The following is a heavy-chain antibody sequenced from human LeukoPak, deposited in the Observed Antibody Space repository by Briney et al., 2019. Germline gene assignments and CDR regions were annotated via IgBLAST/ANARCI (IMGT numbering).Heavy chain of an antibody. V-gene: IGHV3-21*01. CDR1: GFTLSSNP. J-gene: IGHJ4*02. CDR2: ISSYGIHT. D-gene: IGHD6-6*01. CDR3: SKDRPRSSFDY. Sequence: GGSLRLSCALSGFTLSSNPKICVRHSRGKGRECVSYISSYGIHTFYADPVKGRFTISRDNAKDSLYLQMNSLRDQDPAVYYWSKDRPRSSFDYWRQGILVTVSS.